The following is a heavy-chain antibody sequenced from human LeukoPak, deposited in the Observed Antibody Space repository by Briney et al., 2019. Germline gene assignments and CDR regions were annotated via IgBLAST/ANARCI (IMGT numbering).Heavy chain of an antibody. V-gene: IGHV3-48*03. CDR1: GFTFSTYE. CDR3: ARVSHSGSWGYFDY. D-gene: IGHD6-13*01. J-gene: IGHJ4*02. Sequence: GGSLRLSCAASGFTFSTYEMNWVRQAPGKGLGWVSYIRTSGSSIYYADSVKGRFTISRDNAKNSLYLQMNSLRAEDTAVYYCARVSHSGSWGYFDYWGQGTLVTVSS. CDR2: IRTSGSSI.